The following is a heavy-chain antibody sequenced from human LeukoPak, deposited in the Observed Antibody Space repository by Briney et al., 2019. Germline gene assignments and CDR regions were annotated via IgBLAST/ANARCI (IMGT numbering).Heavy chain of an antibody. CDR2: INHSGST. J-gene: IGHJ4*02. D-gene: IGHD3-22*01. CDR3: ARSFDYYDSSGFSDY. CDR1: GGSFSGYY. Sequence: SETLSLTCAVYGGSFSGYYWSWIRQPPGKGLEWIGEINHSGSTNYNPSLKSRVTISVDTSKNQFSLKLSSVTAADTAVYYCARSFDYYDSSGFSDYWGQGTLVTVSS. V-gene: IGHV4-34*01.